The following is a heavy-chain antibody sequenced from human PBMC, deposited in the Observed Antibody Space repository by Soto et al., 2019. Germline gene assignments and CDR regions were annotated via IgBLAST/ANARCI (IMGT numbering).Heavy chain of an antibody. J-gene: IGHJ4*02. D-gene: IGHD2-2*01. CDR3: ARIPKWKLDCSSTSCYAGIAAAVVAGFDY. CDR2: IFSNDEK. V-gene: IGHV2-26*01. CDR1: GFSLSNARMG. Sequence: QVTLKESGPVLVKPTETLTLTCTVSGFSLSNARMGVSWIRQPPGKALEWLAHIFSNDEKSYSTSLKSRLTISNDTSKSQVVLTMTNMDPVDTATYYCARIPKWKLDCSSTSCYAGIAAAVVAGFDYWGQGTLVTVSS.